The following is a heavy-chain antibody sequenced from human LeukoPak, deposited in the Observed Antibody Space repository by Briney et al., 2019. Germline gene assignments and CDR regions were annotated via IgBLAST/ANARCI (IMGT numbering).Heavy chain of an antibody. D-gene: IGHD3-3*01. J-gene: IGHJ5*02. Sequence: SETLSLTCTVSGGSISDYSWSWIRQPPGKGLEWIGYIYTSGGTNYNPSLKSRVTISIDTSKNQFSLKLSSVTAADTAVYYCARQVLSNTIFGGKNWFDPWGQGTLVTVSS. CDR2: IYTSGGT. CDR1: GGSISDYS. V-gene: IGHV4-4*09. CDR3: ARQVLSNTIFGGKNWFDP.